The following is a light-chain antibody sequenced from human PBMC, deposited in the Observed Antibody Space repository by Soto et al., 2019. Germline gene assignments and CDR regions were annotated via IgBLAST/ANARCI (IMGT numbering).Light chain of an antibody. J-gene: IGKJ1*01. Sequence: DIPMTQSPSTLSASVGDRVTITCRASQTISSGLAWYQQKPGKAPKVLIYDASTLESGVPSRFSGSGSGTEFTLTISSLQPDDFATYYCQQYKGYKTFGQGTKVDIK. V-gene: IGKV1-5*01. CDR1: QTISSG. CDR2: DAS. CDR3: QQYKGYKT.